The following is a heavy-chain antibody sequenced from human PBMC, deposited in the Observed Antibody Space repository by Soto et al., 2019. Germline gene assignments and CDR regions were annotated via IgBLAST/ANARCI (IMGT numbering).Heavy chain of an antibody. CDR3: ARVGLIFGYDGPNPLDY. J-gene: IGHJ4*02. CDR1: GFTFSSYG. CDR2: IWYDGSNK. V-gene: IGHV3-33*01. Sequence: GGSLRLSCAASGFTFSSYGMHWVRQAPGKGLEWVAVIWYDGSNKYYADSVKGRFTISRDNSKNTLYLQMNSLRAEDTAVYYCARVGLIFGYDGPNPLDYWGQGTLVTVSS. D-gene: IGHD5-12*01.